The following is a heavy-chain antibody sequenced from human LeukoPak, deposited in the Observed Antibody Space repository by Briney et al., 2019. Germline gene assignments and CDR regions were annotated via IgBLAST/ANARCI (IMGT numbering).Heavy chain of an antibody. CDR3: AASYYGEGVSWFDP. CDR2: IYHSGST. J-gene: IGHJ5*02. CDR1: GYSISSGYY. D-gene: IGHD4-17*01. V-gene: IGHV4-38-2*02. Sequence: SETLSLTCTVSGYSISSGYYWGWIRQPPGKGLEWIGSIYHSGSTYYNPSLKSRVTISVDTSKNQFSLKLSSVTAADTAVYYCAASYYGEGVSWFDPWGQGTLVTVSS.